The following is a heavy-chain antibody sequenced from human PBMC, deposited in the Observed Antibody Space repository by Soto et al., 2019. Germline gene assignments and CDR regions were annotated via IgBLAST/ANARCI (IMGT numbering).Heavy chain of an antibody. J-gene: IGHJ4*02. Sequence: ASVKVSCKASGYTFTGYYMHWVRQAPGQGLEWMGWINPNSGGTNYAQKFQGRVTMTRDTSISTAYMELSRLRSDDTAVYYCARALHVWGSYRLAYWGRGTLVTVSS. V-gene: IGHV1-2*02. D-gene: IGHD3-16*02. CDR1: GYTFTGYY. CDR2: INPNSGGT. CDR3: ARALHVWGSYRLAY.